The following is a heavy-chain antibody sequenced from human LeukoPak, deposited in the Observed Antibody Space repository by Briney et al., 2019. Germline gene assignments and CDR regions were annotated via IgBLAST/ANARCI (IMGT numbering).Heavy chain of an antibody. J-gene: IGHJ6*02. Sequence: SETLSLTCTVSGGSISSRNWWSWVRQPPGKGLEWIGEIYHSGSINYNPSLKSRVTISVDKSKNQLSLRLTSVTAADTAVYYCARDNGAIRAYYYHGMDVWGQGTTVTVSS. CDR2: IYHSGSI. V-gene: IGHV4-4*02. CDR1: GGSISSRNW. CDR3: ARDNGAIRAYYYHGMDV. D-gene: IGHD2-8*01.